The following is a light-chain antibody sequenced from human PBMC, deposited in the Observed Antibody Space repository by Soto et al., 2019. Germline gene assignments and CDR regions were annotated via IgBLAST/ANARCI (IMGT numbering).Light chain of an antibody. Sequence: EIVMTQSPATLSVSPGERATLSCRASQSVSSNLAWYQQKPGHAPRLLIYGASTRATRIPARFSGSRSGTEFTLTISSLQSEDFAVYYCQQYNNWPYTFGQGTKLEIK. V-gene: IGKV3-15*01. CDR2: GAS. CDR3: QQYNNWPYT. J-gene: IGKJ2*01. CDR1: QSVSSN.